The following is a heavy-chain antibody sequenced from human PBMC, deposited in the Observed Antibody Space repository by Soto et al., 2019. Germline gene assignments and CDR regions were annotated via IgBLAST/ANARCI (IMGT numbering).Heavy chain of an antibody. V-gene: IGHV4-59*01. Sequence: PSETLSLTCTVSGGSISSYYWSWIRQPPGKGLEWIGYIYYSGSTNYNPSLKSRVTISVDTSKNQFSLKLSSVTAADTAVYYCATRSGSGSYYLDYWGQGTLVTVSS. J-gene: IGHJ4*02. D-gene: IGHD1-26*01. CDR1: GGSISSYY. CDR2: IYYSGST. CDR3: ATRSGSGSYYLDY.